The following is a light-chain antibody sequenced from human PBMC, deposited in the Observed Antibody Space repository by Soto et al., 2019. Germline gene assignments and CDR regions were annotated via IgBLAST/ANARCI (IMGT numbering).Light chain of an antibody. J-gene: IGKJ5*01. CDR3: MQALQTPIT. CDR2: LGS. CDR1: QSLLHSNGYNY. Sequence: DIVMTQSPLSLPVTPGEPASISCRSSQSLLHSNGYNYLDWYLQKPGQSPQLLIYLGSNRASGVPDRFSGNGSGTDFTLKISRVEAEDVGVYYCMQALQTPITFGQGTLLEIK. V-gene: IGKV2-28*01.